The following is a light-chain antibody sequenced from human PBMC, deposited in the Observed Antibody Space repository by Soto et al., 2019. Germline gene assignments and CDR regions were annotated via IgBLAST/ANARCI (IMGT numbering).Light chain of an antibody. CDR2: GAS. Sequence: EIVLTQSPDTLSLFPGERATLSCRARQSVSSTYLAWYQQKLGQAPRLLIFGASSRTTSIPDRFSGSGSGTDFTLTISRLGPEDFAVYYCQQYGSSRWTFGQGTKVEIK. V-gene: IGKV3-20*01. CDR1: QSVSSTY. J-gene: IGKJ1*01. CDR3: QQYGSSRWT.